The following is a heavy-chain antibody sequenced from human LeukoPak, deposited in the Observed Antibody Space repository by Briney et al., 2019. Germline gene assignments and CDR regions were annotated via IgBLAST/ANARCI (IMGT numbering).Heavy chain of an antibody. CDR2: IYPGDSES. Sequence: GESLQISCKGSGYSFTSYWIGWVRQMPGKGLEWMGIIYPGDSESEYSPSFQGQVTISADKSSSTAYLQWSSLKASNTAMYYCARVIDCSTTSCYYWDWGQGTMVTVSS. V-gene: IGHV5-51*01. CDR1: GYSFTSYW. D-gene: IGHD2-2*01. CDR3: ARVIDCSTTSCYYWD. J-gene: IGHJ4*02.